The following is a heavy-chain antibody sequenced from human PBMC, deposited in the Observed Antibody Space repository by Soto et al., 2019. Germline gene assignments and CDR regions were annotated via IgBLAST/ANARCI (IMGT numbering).Heavy chain of an antibody. Sequence: QVQLVQSGAEVRKPGASVKVSCKASGYIFSGNYLHWVRRAPGQGLEWMAWINAKNGATNYAQKFRGRATVTRDTSISTTYLELSGLTSDDTAVYYCARAREDSSGWFDHWGQGTLVTVSS. D-gene: IGHD6-19*01. CDR1: GYIFSGNY. V-gene: IGHV1-2*02. J-gene: IGHJ5*02. CDR3: ARAREDSSGWFDH. CDR2: INAKNGAT.